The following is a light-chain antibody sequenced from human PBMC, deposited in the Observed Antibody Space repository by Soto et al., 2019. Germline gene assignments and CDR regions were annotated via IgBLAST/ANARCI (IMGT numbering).Light chain of an antibody. CDR1: QGVSTT. Sequence: EIVMTQSPATLSVSPGESATLSCGASQGVSTTVAWYQQRPGQAPRLLIYGAFTRAPGIPARFSGSGSGTDFTLTINNLQSEDFAVYYCQQYNDWRMYTFGQGTKLEIK. CDR3: QQYNDWRMYT. V-gene: IGKV3-15*01. CDR2: GAF. J-gene: IGKJ2*01.